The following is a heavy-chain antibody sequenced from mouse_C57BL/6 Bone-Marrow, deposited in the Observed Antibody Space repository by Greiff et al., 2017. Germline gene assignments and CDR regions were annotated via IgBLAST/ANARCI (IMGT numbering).Heavy chain of an antibody. J-gene: IGHJ1*03. CDR3: ARVPRDYYGSSHWYGDV. V-gene: IGHV5-15*01. Sequence: EVQVVESGGGLVQPGGSLKLSCAASGFTFSDYGMAWVRQAPRKGPEWVAFISNLAYSIYYADIVTGRFTLSRENAKNTLYLEMSSLRSEDTDINYWARVPRDYYGSSHWYGDVWGTGTTVTVSS. D-gene: IGHD1-1*01. CDR1: GFTFSDYG. CDR2: ISNLAYSI.